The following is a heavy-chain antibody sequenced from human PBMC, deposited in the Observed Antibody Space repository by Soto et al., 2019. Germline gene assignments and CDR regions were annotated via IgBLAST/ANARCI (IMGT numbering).Heavy chain of an antibody. Sequence: PSATLALTCTVSGGSVSSGEYYWSWVRQPPGKGLEWIGYIYYSGNTNYNPSLKSRVIISVDTSKNLFSLKLTSVTAADTAVYYCARIPVDTSMIYWLDPWGQGTLVTVS. CDR1: GGSVSSGEYY. V-gene: IGHV4-61*08. CDR3: ARIPVDTSMIYWLDP. D-gene: IGHD5-18*01. J-gene: IGHJ5*02. CDR2: IYYSGNT.